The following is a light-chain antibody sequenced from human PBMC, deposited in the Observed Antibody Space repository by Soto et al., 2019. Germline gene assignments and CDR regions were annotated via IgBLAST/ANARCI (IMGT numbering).Light chain of an antibody. CDR2: GAS. Sequence: EIVLTQSPGTLSLSPGERATLSCRASQSVSSSYLAWYQQKPGQAPRLLIYGASSRATGIPDRFSGSGSGTDFTLTISSLEPEDFAVYYWQQYGRSPPWTFGQGTKVEIK. J-gene: IGKJ1*01. V-gene: IGKV3-20*01. CDR1: QSVSSSY. CDR3: QQYGRSPPWT.